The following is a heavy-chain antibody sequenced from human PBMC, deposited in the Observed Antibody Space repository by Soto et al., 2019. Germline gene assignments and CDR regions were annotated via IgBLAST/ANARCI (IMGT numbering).Heavy chain of an antibody. D-gene: IGHD6-6*01. CDR1: GFTFRDYD. J-gene: IGHJ5*02. CDR2: ISSSGTAT. V-gene: IGHV3-11*01. CDR3: ARKGPSASRPNH. Sequence: PGGSLRLSCAASGFTFRDYDISWIRQDPGKGLEWLSCISSSGTATYYADSVKGRFTISRDNDKNSLYVEMNSLRVEDTAVYYCARKGPSASRPNHWGQGTLVTVS.